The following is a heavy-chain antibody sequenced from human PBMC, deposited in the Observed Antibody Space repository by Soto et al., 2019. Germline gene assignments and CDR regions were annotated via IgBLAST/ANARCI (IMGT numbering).Heavy chain of an antibody. CDR3: ARGPITATGIDY. CDR2: IDSDGSFA. J-gene: IGHJ4*02. Sequence: GGSLRLSCAASGFTFGSYWMHWVRQAPGKGLVWVSHIDSDGSFATYADSVKGRFTISRDNAKNTLYLQMNSLRAEDTAVYYCARGPITATGIDYCGTTPLLTVSS. D-gene: IGHD6-13*01. CDR1: GFTFGSYW. V-gene: IGHV3-74*01.